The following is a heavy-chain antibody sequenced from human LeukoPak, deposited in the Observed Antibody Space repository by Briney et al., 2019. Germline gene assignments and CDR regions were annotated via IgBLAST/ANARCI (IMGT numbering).Heavy chain of an antibody. J-gene: IGHJ4*02. D-gene: IGHD1-26*01. CDR1: GFTFSSYD. CDR2: ISGSGGIT. CDR3: AKDSSSGTYYDY. Sequence: GGSLRLSCAASGFTFSSYDMSWARQAPGKGQEWGSAISGSGGITYYADSVKGRLTISRDNSKDTLYLQMNSLRAEDTAVYYCAKDSSSGTYYDYWGQGTLVTVSS. V-gene: IGHV3-23*01.